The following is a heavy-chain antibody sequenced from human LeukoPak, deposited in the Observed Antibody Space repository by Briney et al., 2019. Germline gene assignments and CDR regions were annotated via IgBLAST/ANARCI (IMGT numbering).Heavy chain of an antibody. J-gene: IGHJ4*02. CDR3: AKDLFSGWPFDY. V-gene: IGHV3-23*01. CDR2: ISGSGGST. Sequence: QTGGSLRLSCAASGFTFSSYAMSWVRQAPGKGLEWVSAISGSGGSTYYADSVKGRFTISRGNSKNTLYLQMNSLRAEDTAVYYCAKDLFSGWPFDYWGQGTLVTVSS. D-gene: IGHD6-19*01. CDR1: GFTFSSYA.